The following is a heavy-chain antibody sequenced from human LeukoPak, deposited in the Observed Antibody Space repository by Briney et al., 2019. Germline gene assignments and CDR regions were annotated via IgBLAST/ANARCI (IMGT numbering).Heavy chain of an antibody. Sequence: GGSLRLSCAGSGFTFRSYAMHWVRQAPGKGLEWVSGISWNSGSIGYADSVKGRFTISRDNAKNSLYLQMNSLRAEDTAVYYCARVREYNWVFDYWGQGTLVTVSS. J-gene: IGHJ4*02. CDR1: GFTFRSYA. CDR2: ISWNSGSI. CDR3: ARVREYNWVFDY. D-gene: IGHD1-1*01. V-gene: IGHV3-9*01.